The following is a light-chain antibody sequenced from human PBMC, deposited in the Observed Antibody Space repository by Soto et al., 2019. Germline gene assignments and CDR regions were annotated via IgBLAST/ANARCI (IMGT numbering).Light chain of an antibody. J-gene: IGKJ5*01. CDR3: QQYKNWPL. CDR1: HSVNSH. CDR2: GAS. Sequence: MMMAQAPATLSVSPGKRVTLSCRTSHSVNSHVAWYQQKPGQAPRLLLYGASTRATGIPVRFSGSGFGTEFTLTISSLQSEDFAVYYCQQYKNWPLFGQGTRLEI. V-gene: IGKV3-15*01.